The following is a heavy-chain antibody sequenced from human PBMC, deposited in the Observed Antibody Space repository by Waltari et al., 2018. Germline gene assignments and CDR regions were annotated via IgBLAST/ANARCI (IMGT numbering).Heavy chain of an antibody. J-gene: IGHJ5*02. CDR1: GYTFINYE. Sequence: QVQLVQSGAEVLKPGASVKVSCQASGYTFINYEINWVRQAAEQGLEWMGGVNPNSGAAAYAQKLQGRITMTWDTAISTAYMELSNLRSDDTAVLYCARGRDVFANFDYNWFDPWGQGTLVTVSS. CDR2: VNPNSGAA. D-gene: IGHD2-21*01. CDR3: ARGRDVFANFDYNWFDP. V-gene: IGHV1-8*02.